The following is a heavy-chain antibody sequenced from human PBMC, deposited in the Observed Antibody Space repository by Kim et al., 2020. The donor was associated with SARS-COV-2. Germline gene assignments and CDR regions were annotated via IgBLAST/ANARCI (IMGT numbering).Heavy chain of an antibody. V-gene: IGHV5-10-1*01. Sequence: GESLKISCKGSGYSFTTYWISWVRQMPGKGLEWMGRINPSDSYTNYSPSFQGHVTISPDKPISPAYLQWSSLKASDTAMYYCARLSPSRPYYFDYWGQGTLVTVSS. CDR1: GYSFTTYW. CDR3: ARLSPSRPYYFDY. D-gene: IGHD6-13*01. CDR2: INPSDSYT. J-gene: IGHJ4*02.